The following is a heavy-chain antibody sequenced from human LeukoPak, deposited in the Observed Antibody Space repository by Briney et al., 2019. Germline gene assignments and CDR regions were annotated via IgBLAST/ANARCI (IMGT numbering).Heavy chain of an antibody. CDR3: ARQLPFDGDYYFDY. V-gene: IGHV4-59*08. Sequence: PSETLSLTCTVSGASISSSYWSWIRQPPGKGLEWIGYIYYSGSTNYNPSLKSRVTISLDTSKNQFSLKLSSVTAADTGVYYCARQLPFDGDYYFDYWGQGTLVTVSS. CDR2: IYYSGST. J-gene: IGHJ4*02. CDR1: GASISSSY. D-gene: IGHD4-17*01.